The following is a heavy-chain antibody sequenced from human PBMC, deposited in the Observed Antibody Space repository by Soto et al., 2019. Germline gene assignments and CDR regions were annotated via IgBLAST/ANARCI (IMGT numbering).Heavy chain of an antibody. J-gene: IGHJ4*02. V-gene: IGHV4-39*01. CDR3: ARLGTFPYYFDY. Sequence: SETLSLTCTVSGGSISSGGYYWSWIRQHPGKGLEWIGSIYYSGSTYYNPSLKSRVTISVDTSKNQFSLKLSSVTAADTAVYYCARLGTFPYYFDYWGQGTLLTVSS. CDR2: IYYSGST. CDR1: GGSISSGGYY. D-gene: IGHD3-16*01.